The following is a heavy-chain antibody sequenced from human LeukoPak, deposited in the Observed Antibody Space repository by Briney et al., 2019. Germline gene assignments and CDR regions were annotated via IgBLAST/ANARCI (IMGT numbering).Heavy chain of an antibody. CDR2: IHSGGST. CDR3: ARDDYGGNSHYAFDI. V-gene: IGHV3-66*01. J-gene: IGHJ3*02. CDR1: GFTVSSNY. Sequence: GGSLRLSCAASGFTVSSNYMSWVRQAPEKGLECVSFIHSGGSTYYADSVKGRFTISSDNSKNTLYLQMNSLRAEDTAVYYCARDDYGGNSHYAFDIWGQGTMVAVSS. D-gene: IGHD4-23*01.